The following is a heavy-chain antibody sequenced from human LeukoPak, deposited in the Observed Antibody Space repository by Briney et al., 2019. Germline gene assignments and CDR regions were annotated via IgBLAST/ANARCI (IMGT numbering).Heavy chain of an antibody. D-gene: IGHD3-22*01. J-gene: IGHJ4*02. CDR2: IGYDGRNK. CDR3: ARDVNYYDSSGYLDY. CDR1: GFTFSSHG. Sequence: GGSLRLSCAASGFTFSSHGMHWVRQAPGKGLEWVAVIGYDGRNKYYADSVKGRFTISRDNSKNTLYLQMNSLRAEDTAVYYCARDVNYYDSSGYLDYWGQGTLVTVSS. V-gene: IGHV3-33*01.